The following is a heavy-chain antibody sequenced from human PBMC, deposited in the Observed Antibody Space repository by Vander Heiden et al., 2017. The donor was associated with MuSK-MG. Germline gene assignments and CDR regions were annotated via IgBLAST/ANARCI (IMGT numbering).Heavy chain of an antibody. CDR2: ISYDGSNK. Sequence: QVQLVESGGGVVQPGRSLRLSCAASGFTFSTYAMHWVRHAPGKGLEWVAVISYDGSNKYYADSVTGRFIISRDSSKNTLYLQMNSLRVEDTAVYYCVSAGFRNDYWGQGTLVTVSS. CDR1: GFTFSTYA. CDR3: VSAGFRNDY. J-gene: IGHJ4*02. V-gene: IGHV3-30*04. D-gene: IGHD3-9*01.